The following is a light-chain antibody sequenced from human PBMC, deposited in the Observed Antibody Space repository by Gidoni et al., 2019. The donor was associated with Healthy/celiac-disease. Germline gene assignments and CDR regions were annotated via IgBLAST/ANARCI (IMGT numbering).Light chain of an antibody. CDR3: QQYGSSPPRLT. J-gene: IGKJ4*01. CDR1: QSVSRSY. Sequence: EIVLTQSPGTLSVSPGERATLSGRASQSVSRSYLAWYQQKPGQAPRLLIYGASSRATGIPDRFSGSGSGTDFTLTFSRLEPEDFAVYYCQQYGSSPPRLTFGGXTKVEIK. CDR2: GAS. V-gene: IGKV3-20*01.